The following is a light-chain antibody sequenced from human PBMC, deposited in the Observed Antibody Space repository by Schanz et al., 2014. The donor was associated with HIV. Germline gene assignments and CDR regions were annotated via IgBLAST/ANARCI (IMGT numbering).Light chain of an antibody. CDR1: QSVSSN. Sequence: EIVMTQSPATLSVSPGERATLSCRASQSVSSNLAWYQQKPGQAPRLLIYGASSRATGIPDRFSGSGSGTDFTLIISRLEPEDFAVYYCQQYGSSPETFGQGTKVEIK. CDR3: QQYGSSPET. CDR2: GAS. J-gene: IGKJ1*01. V-gene: IGKV3-20*01.